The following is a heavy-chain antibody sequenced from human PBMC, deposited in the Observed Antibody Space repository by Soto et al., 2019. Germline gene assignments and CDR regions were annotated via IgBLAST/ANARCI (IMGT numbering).Heavy chain of an antibody. Sequence: GESLKISCAAPGFTFGGYGMHWVRQGPGKGLEWVAFISYDGSNKYYVDSVKGRFTISRDNSKNTLYLQMNSLRAEDTAVYYCAKDLPNYYGSGSYTNLVGDYYYGMDVWGQGTTVTVSS. CDR2: ISYDGSNK. CDR3: AKDLPNYYGSGSYTNLVGDYYYGMDV. D-gene: IGHD3-10*01. CDR1: GFTFGGYG. V-gene: IGHV3-30*18. J-gene: IGHJ6*02.